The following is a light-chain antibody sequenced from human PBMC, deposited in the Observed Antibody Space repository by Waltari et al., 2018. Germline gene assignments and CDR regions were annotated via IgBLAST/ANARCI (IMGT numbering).Light chain of an antibody. J-gene: IGLJ2*01. CDR1: SNNFGNYYL. V-gene: IGLV2-23*01. CDR2: EGS. Sequence: QSALTQPASVSGSPGQSITIPCTGGSNNFGNYYLISWYHQHPGKAPKLVIFEGSKRPSGVSDRFSGSHSDNSASLTISGLQAEDEADYYCCSYGGRTTIFGGGTRLTVL. CDR3: CSYGGRTTI.